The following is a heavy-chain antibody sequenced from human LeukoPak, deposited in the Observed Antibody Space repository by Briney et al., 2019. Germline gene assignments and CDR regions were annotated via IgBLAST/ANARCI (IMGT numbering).Heavy chain of an antibody. CDR2: IYYSGST. J-gene: IGHJ5*02. CDR1: GGSISSGGYY. D-gene: IGHD4-23*01. Sequence: SETLSLTCTVSGGSISSGGYYWSWIRQHPGKGLEWIGYIYYSGSTYYNPSLKSRVTISVDTSKNQFSLKLGSVTAADTAVYYCARGIGGNWFDPWGQGTLVTVSS. CDR3: ARGIGGNWFDP. V-gene: IGHV4-31*03.